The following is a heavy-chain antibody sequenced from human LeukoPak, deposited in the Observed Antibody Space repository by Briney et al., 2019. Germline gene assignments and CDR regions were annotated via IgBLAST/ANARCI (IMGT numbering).Heavy chain of an antibody. CDR3: ARCPSYYLFDY. CDR1: GGSFSGYY. J-gene: IGHJ4*02. D-gene: IGHD3-10*01. CDR2: INHSGSA. V-gene: IGHV4-34*01. Sequence: PSETLSLTCAVYGGSFSGYYWSWIRQPPGKGLEWIGEINHSGSANYNPSLKSRVTISVDTSKNQFSLKLSSATAADTAVYYCARCPSYYLFDYWGQGTLVTVSS.